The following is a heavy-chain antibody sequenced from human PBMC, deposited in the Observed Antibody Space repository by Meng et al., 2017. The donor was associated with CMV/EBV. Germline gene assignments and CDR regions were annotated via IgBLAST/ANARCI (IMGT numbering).Heavy chain of an antibody. CDR3: AKEPSSWYRPSFDY. CDR2: IKQDGSEK. V-gene: IGHV3-7*03. J-gene: IGHJ4*02. D-gene: IGHD6-13*01. CDR1: GFTFSSYW. Sequence: GESLKISCAASGFTFSSYWMSWVRQAPGKGLEWVANIKQDGSEKYYVDSVKGRFTISRDNAKNSLYLQMNSLRVEDTAVHYCAKEPSSWYRPSFDYWGQGTLVTVSS.